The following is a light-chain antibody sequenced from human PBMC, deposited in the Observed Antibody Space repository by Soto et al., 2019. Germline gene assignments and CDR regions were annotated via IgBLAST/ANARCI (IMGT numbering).Light chain of an antibody. CDR2: DVS. CDR1: QNISTS. Sequence: DIQFTQSPSTPSASVGDSVTITFRASQNISTSLAWYQHKPGKAPQLLMFDVSNLESGVPSRFSGSGSGTEFTLTISSLHSDDFATYYCQQYDYSRTFGQGTKVDIK. V-gene: IGKV1-5*01. J-gene: IGKJ1*01. CDR3: QQYDYSRT.